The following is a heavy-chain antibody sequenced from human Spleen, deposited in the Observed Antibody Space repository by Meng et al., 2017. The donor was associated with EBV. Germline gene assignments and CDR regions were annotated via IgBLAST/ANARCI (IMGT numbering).Heavy chain of an antibody. V-gene: IGHV2-5*02. CDR1: GFSLSTRGVG. Sequence: QTTLKESGPTLVKPTQTLTLTCTFSGFSLSTRGVGVGWIRQPPGKALEWLALIYWDDDTRYSPSLKSRLTITKDTSKNQVVLTMTNMDPVDTATYYCAHIIVARPFDSWGQGTLVTVSS. CDR2: IYWDDDT. J-gene: IGHJ4*02. CDR3: AHIIVARPFDS. D-gene: IGHD6-6*01.